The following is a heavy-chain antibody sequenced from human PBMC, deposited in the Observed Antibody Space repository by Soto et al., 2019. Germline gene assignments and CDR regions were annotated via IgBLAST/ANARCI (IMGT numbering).Heavy chain of an antibody. CDR1: GLTVSGKKY. J-gene: IGHJ3*01. D-gene: IGHD1-1*01. CDR3: ASWHEREHAYDV. V-gene: IGHV3-53*01. Sequence: GGSLRLSSAAFGLTVSGKKYVAWVRQAPGKGLEWVSALYDVDGSFYADSVKGRFTTSSDSSKTTVYLQMNGLRPDDTAVYYCASWHEREHAYDVWGQGTTVTVSS. CDR2: LYDVDGS.